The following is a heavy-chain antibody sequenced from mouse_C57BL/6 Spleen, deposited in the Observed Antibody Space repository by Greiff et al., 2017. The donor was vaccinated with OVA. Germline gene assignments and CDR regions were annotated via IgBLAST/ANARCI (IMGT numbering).Heavy chain of an antibody. J-gene: IGHJ4*01. V-gene: IGHV1-15*01. CDR3: TRKDFPYAMDY. CDR1: GYTFTDYE. Sequence: QVQLQQSGAELVRPGASVTLSCKASGYTFTDYEMHWVKQTPVHGLEWIGAIDPETGGTAYNQKFKGKAILTADKSSSTAYMELRSLTSEDSAVYYCTRKDFPYAMDYWGQGTSVTVSS. CDR2: IDPETGGT.